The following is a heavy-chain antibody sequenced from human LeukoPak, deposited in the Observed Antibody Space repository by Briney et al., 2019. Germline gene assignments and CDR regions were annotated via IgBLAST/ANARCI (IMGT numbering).Heavy chain of an antibody. CDR2: ISSSGSTI. V-gene: IGHV3-48*03. D-gene: IGHD1-26*01. CDR1: GFTFSSYE. J-gene: IGHJ4*02. CDR3: AKDSRGGGATTFDY. Sequence: QPGGSLRLSCAASGFTFSSYEMNWVRQAPGKGLEWVSYISSSGSTIYYADSVKGRFTISRDNAKNSLYLQMNSLRAEDTAVYYCAKDSRGGGATTFDYWGQGTLVTVSS.